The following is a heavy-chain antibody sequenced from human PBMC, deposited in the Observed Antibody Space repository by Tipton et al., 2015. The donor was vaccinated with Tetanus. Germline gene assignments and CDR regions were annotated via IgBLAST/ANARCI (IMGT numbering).Heavy chain of an antibody. J-gene: IGHJ4*02. CDR3: ARAKYDFPKKGSFDS. CDR1: GASLRSGDYH. D-gene: IGHD3-3*01. CDR2: ISSSART. V-gene: IGHV4-61*08. Sequence: LRLSCTVSGASLRSGDYHWSWIRQPPGKGLEWLAYISSSARTNSNYSLKSRITVTQDTSKNQFSLKLTSVTAADTAVYYCARAKYDFPKKGSFDSWGQGTLVIVSS.